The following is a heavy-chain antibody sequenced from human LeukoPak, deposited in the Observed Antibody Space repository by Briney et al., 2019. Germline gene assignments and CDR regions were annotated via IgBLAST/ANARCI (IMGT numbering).Heavy chain of an antibody. CDR1: GFTFSSYW. CDR2: IDSDGSST. D-gene: IGHD2-2*01. Sequence: GGSLRLSCAASGFTFSSYWMHWVRQAPGKGLVWVSRIDSDGSSTSYADSVKGRFTISRDNAKNTLYLQMNSLRAEDTAVYYCARVRVDCSSTSCYLYFDYWGQGTLVTVSS. V-gene: IGHV3-74*01. CDR3: ARVRVDCSSTSCYLYFDY. J-gene: IGHJ4*02.